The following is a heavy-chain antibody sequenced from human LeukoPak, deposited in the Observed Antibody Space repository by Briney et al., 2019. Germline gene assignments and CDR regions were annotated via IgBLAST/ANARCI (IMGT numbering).Heavy chain of an antibody. CDR1: GFTFTDYW. D-gene: IGHD1-26*01. V-gene: IGHV3-74*03. CDR3: ASLLDLGALPHGY. J-gene: IGHJ4*02. Sequence: GGSLRLSCAASGFTFTDYWMHWVRQVAGKGLVWVSRINGDLTNTTYADSVKGRFTISRDNAKNTLYLQMNSLRAEDTAVYYCASLLDLGALPHGYWGQGTLVTVSS. CDR2: INGDLTNT.